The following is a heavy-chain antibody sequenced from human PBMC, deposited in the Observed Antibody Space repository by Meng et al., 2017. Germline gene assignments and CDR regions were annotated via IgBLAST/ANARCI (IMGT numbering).Heavy chain of an antibody. D-gene: IGHD6-13*01. CDR1: GFTFTSSA. CDR3: AARGGATDSSSWYDFDY. Sequence: SVKVSCKASGFTFTSSAVQWVRQARGQRLEWIGWIVVGSGNTNYAQKFQERVTITRDMSTSTAYMELSSLRSEDTAVYYCAARGGATDSSSWYDFDYWGQGTRVTGYS. CDR2: IVVGSGNT. J-gene: IGHJ4*02. V-gene: IGHV1-58*01.